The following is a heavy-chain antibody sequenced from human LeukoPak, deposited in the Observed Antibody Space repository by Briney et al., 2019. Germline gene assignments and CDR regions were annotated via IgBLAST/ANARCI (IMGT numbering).Heavy chain of an antibody. V-gene: IGHV3-30*04. CDR2: ISYDGSNK. D-gene: IGHD3-22*01. CDR1: RFTFSSYA. CDR3: ARDLVYYDSSGGDY. J-gene: IGHJ4*02. Sequence: GGSLRLSCAASRFTFSSYAMSWVRQAPGKGLEWVAVISYDGSNKHYADSVKGRFTISRDNAKNSLYLQMNSLRAEDTAVYYCARDLVYYDSSGGDYWGQGTLVTVSS.